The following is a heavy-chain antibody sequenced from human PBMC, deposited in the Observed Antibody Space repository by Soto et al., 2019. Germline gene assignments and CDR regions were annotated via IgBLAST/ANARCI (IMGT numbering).Heavy chain of an antibody. J-gene: IGHJ4*02. CDR2: IYYSGST. CDR3: ARDMIYYATSSDFYFVC. Sequence: SETLSLTCTVSGGSISSGTYHWTWIRQHPGKGLEWIGYIYYSGSTYYNPSLKSRVTISVDTSKNQFSLRLSSVTAADTAVYYCARDMIYYATSSDFYFVCWGQGTLVT. V-gene: IGHV4-31*03. CDR1: GGSISSGTYH. D-gene: IGHD3-22*01.